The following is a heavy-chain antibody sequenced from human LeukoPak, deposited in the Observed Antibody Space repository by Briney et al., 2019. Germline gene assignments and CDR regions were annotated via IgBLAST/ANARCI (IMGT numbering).Heavy chain of an antibody. CDR3: ASPRITMVRGVIIDYYFDY. CDR2: IYSGGST. V-gene: IGHV3-66*01. J-gene: IGHJ4*02. D-gene: IGHD3-10*01. Sequence: GGSLRLSCAASGFKFDDYGMSWVRQAPGKGLEWVSLIYSGGSTYYADSVKGRFTISRDNSKNTLYLQMNSLRAEDTAVYYCASPRITMVRGVIIDYYFDYWGQGTLVTVSS. CDR1: GFKFDDYG.